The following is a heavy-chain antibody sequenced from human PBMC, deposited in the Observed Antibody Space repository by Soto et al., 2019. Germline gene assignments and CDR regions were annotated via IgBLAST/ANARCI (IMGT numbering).Heavy chain of an antibody. CDR3: AKAWFSGSICDAFDI. Sequence: QVQLVESGGGVVQPGRSLRLSCAASGFTFSSYGMHWVRQAPGKGLEWVAVISYDGSNKYYADSVKGRFTISRDNSKNTLYLQMNSLRAEDTAVYYCAKAWFSGSICDAFDIWGQGTMVTVSS. V-gene: IGHV3-30*18. CDR2: ISYDGSNK. CDR1: GFTFSSYG. J-gene: IGHJ3*02. D-gene: IGHD3-22*01.